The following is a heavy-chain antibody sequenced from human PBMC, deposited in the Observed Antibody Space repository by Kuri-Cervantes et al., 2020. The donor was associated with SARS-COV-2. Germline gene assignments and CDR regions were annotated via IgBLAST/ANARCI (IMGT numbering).Heavy chain of an antibody. CDR2: INPNSGGT. D-gene: IGHD3-22*01. J-gene: IGHJ4*02. Sequence: ASVKVSCKASGYTSTGYYMHWVRQAPGQGLEWMGWINPNSGGTNYAQKFQGRVTMTRDTSISTAYMELSRLRSDDTAVYYCARDPSYYDSSGYYSPDAPQFDYWGQGTLVTVSS. CDR1: GYTSTGYY. V-gene: IGHV1-2*02. CDR3: ARDPSYYDSSGYYSPDAPQFDY.